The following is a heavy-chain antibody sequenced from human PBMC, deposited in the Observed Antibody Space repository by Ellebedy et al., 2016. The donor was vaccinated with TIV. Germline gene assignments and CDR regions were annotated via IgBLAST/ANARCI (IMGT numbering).Heavy chain of an antibody. CDR3: ARSGRTFGAPIDN. Sequence: GGSLRLSCAASGFTINRYTMPLVRQATGKGLEWVSSISSSSTYMYYAYSVKGRFAISRDNAKSSLYLQVNSLRAEDTAVYYCARSGRTFGAPIDNWGQGTLVAVSS. V-gene: IGHV3-21*01. J-gene: IGHJ4*02. D-gene: IGHD3-3*01. CDR1: GFTINRYT. CDR2: ISSSSTYM.